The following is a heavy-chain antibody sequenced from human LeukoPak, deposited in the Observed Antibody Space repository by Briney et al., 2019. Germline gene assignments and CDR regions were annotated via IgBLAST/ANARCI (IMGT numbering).Heavy chain of an antibody. D-gene: IGHD3-10*01. CDR3: ARGPHYYGSGTDAFDI. CDR1: GFTFSSYA. J-gene: IGHJ3*02. V-gene: IGHV3-74*01. Sequence: GGSLRLSCAASGFTFSSYAMHWVRHAPGKGLVWVSRINSDGSSTSYADSVKGRFTISRDNAKNTLYLQMNSLRAEDTAVYYCARGPHYYGSGTDAFDIWGQGTMVTVSS. CDR2: INSDGSST.